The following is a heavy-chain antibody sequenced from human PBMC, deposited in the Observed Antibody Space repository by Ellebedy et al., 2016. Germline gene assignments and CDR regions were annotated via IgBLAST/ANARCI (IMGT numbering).Heavy chain of an antibody. D-gene: IGHD1-26*01. CDR2: INSDGSST. J-gene: IGHJ4*02. CDR1: GFTFSTYW. V-gene: IGHV3-74*01. CDR3: ARGVGGGY. Sequence: GGSLRLSCAASGFTFSTYWMHCVRQAPGKGLVWVSRINSDGSSTRYAASVKGRFTISRDNAKNTLYLPMNSLRAEDTAVYYCARGVGGGYWGQGTLVTVSS.